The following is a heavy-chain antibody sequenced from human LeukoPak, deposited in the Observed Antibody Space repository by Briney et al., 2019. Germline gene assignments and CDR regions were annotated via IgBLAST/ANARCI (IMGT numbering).Heavy chain of an antibody. J-gene: IGHJ4*02. CDR1: GYTFTSYD. V-gene: IGHV1-8*01. CDR3: ARDRHDSSGAFDY. CDR2: MNPNSGNT. Sequence: ASVKVSFKASGYTFTSYDINWVRQPTGQRLEWMGWMNPNSGNTGYAQKFQGRVTMTRNTSISTAYMELSSLRSEDTAAYYCARDRHDSSGAFDYWGQGTLVTVPS. D-gene: IGHD3-22*01.